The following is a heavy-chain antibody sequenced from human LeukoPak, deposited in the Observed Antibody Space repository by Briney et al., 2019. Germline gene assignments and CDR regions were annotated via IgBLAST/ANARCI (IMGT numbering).Heavy chain of an antibody. D-gene: IGHD1-1*01. CDR1: RSTFITYS. CDR3: AGSDTTGYIPREWDYWYFDL. V-gene: IGHV3-21*01. Sequence: GGSLRLSCAASRSTFITYSMNWVRQAPGKGLEWVSSISSGSSYIYYADSVKGRFTISRDNAKNSLYLQMNSLRAEDTAVYYCAGSDTTGYIPREWDYWYFDLWGRGALVTVSS. J-gene: IGHJ2*01. CDR2: ISSGSSYI.